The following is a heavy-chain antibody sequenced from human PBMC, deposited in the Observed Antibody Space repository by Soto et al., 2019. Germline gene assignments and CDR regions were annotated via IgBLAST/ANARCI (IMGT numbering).Heavy chain of an antibody. D-gene: IGHD3-10*01. V-gene: IGHV4-59*08. CDR2: IYYTGST. J-gene: IGHJ6*02. CDR1: SGPSSSHN. Sequence: QVQLQQSGPGLVKPSETLSLTCTVSSGPSSSHNWGWIRQPPGRGLEWIGYIYYTGSTSYNPSLKSRVTISADTSTNHISLTLSSVTAADTAVYYCVRQGIGDLHGLVDVWGQGTTVSVS. CDR3: VRQGIGDLHGLVDV.